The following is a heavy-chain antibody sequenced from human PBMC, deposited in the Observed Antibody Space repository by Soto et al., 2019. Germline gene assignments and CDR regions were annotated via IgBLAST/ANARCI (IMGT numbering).Heavy chain of an antibody. CDR3: ARGSTGLLDY. Sequence: SETLSLTCTVSGGSISSYYWSWVRQPPGQGLEWIGEIYHSGSTNYNLSLKSRVTISVDNSKNQFSLKLNSVTAADTAIYFCARGSTGLLDYWGQGTLVTVSS. CDR1: GGSISSYY. D-gene: IGHD2-8*02. J-gene: IGHJ4*02. V-gene: IGHV4-59*12. CDR2: IYHSGST.